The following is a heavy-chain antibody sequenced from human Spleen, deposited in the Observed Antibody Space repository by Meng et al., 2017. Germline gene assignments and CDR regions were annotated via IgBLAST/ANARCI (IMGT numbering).Heavy chain of an antibody. CDR3: ARGTPGRSYSDY. CDR1: AYTFTGYG. V-gene: IGHV1-18*01. J-gene: IGHJ4*02. CDR2: LGAHDGDT. Sequence: QVQPVQSGPEVKKPGASVKVPCKASAYTFTGYGVSWVRQAPGQGLEWMAWLGAHDGDTSHAPKFQGRVTVSADRPTATAYMELRSLRSDDTAVYYCARGTPGRSYSDYWGQGTLVTVSS. D-gene: IGHD3-10*01.